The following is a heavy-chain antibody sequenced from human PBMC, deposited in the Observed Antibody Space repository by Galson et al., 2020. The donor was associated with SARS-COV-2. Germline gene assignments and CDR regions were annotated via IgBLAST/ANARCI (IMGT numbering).Heavy chain of an antibody. CDR1: GFSLSTSGMR. CDR3: ARDYYGSGSYFPIFDY. V-gene: IGHV2-70*04. J-gene: IGHJ4*02. Sequence: SGPTLVKPTQTLTLTCTFSGFSLSTSGMRVSWIRQPPGKALEWLARIDWDDDKFYSTSLKTRLTISKDTSKNQVVLTMTNMDPVDTATYYCARDYYGSGSYFPIFDYWGQGTLVTVSS. CDR2: IDWDDDK. D-gene: IGHD3-10*01.